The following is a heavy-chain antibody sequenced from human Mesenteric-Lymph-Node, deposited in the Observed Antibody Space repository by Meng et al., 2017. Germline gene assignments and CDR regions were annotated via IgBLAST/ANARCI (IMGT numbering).Heavy chain of an antibody. CDR3: ARGGYDLNWFDP. D-gene: IGHD2-15*01. V-gene: IGHV4-30-2*01. J-gene: IGHJ5*02. CDR2: IYHSGNT. Sequence: LQLQESGPGLVKPSQPLSLTCAVSGGSFSSGGYSWSWIRQPPGKGLEWIGHIYHSGNTYYNPSLKGRVTMSVDRSKNQFSLKLNSVTAADTAVYYCARGGYDLNWFDPWGQGTLVTVSS. CDR1: GGSFSSGGYS.